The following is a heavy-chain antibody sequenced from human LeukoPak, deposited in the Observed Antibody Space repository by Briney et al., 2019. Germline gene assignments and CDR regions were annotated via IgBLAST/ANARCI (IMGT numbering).Heavy chain of an antibody. CDR1: GFTFSSYW. CDR2: INNDGSST. J-gene: IGHJ4*02. Sequence: GGSLRRSCAASGFTFSSYWMHWVRQAPGKGLVWVSRINNDGSSTSYADSVKGRFTISRDNAKNTLYLQMNSLRAEDTAVYYCVSSYCSGGSCYSASGYWGQGTLVTVSS. D-gene: IGHD2-15*01. CDR3: VSSYCSGGSCYSASGY. V-gene: IGHV3-74*01.